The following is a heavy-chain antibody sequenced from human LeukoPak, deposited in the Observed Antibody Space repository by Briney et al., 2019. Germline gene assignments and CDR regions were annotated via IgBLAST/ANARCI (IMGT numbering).Heavy chain of an antibody. J-gene: IGHJ6*02. D-gene: IGHD2-15*01. CDR2: IYPSDSDT. Sequence: GESLEISCKGSGYSFTSYWIGWVRQMPGKGLEWMGIIYPSDSDTRYSPSFQGQVTISADKSISTAYLQWSSLKASDTAMYYCARHDRDCSGGSCYSDYGMDVWGQGTTVTVSS. CDR3: ARHDRDCSGGSCYSDYGMDV. V-gene: IGHV5-51*01. CDR1: GYSFTSYW.